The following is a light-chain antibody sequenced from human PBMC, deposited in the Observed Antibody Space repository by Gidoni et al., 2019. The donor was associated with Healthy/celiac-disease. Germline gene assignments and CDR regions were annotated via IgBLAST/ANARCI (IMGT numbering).Light chain of an antibody. V-gene: IGLV3-25*03. CDR1: ALPKQY. J-gene: IGLJ1*01. Sequence: SYELTQPPSLSVSPGQTARITCPGDALPKQYAYWYQQKPGQAPVLVIYKDSERPSGIPERFSGSSSGTTVTLTMSGVQAEDEADYYCQSADSSGTYVFGTGTKVTVL. CDR2: KDS. CDR3: QSADSSGTYV.